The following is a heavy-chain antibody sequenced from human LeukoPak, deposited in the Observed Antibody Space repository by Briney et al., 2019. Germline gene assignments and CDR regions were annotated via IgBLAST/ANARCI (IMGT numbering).Heavy chain of an antibody. CDR3: ARGRADVTTREFDY. D-gene: IGHD4-11*01. J-gene: IGHJ4*02. CDR2: IIPIFGTA. V-gene: IGHV1-69*05. Sequence: ASVKVPCKASGGTFSSYAISWVRQAPGQGLEWMGRIIPIFGTANYAQKFQGRVTITTDESTSTAYMELSSLRSEDTAVYYCARGRADVTTREFDYWGQGTLVTVSS. CDR1: GGTFSSYA.